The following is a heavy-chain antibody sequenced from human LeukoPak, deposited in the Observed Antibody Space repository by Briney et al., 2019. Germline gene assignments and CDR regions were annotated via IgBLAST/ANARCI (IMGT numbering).Heavy chain of an antibody. D-gene: IGHD6-19*01. CDR2: ISAYNGNT. Sequence: ASVKVSCKASGYTFTSYGISWVRQAPGQGLEWMGWISAYNGNTNYAQKLQGRVTMTTDTSTSTAYMELRSLRSDDTAVYYCARDFRHSSGFYAPKPPQQSNWFDPWGQGTLVTVSS. V-gene: IGHV1-18*01. CDR3: ARDFRHSSGFYAPKPPQQSNWFDP. J-gene: IGHJ5*02. CDR1: GYTFTSYG.